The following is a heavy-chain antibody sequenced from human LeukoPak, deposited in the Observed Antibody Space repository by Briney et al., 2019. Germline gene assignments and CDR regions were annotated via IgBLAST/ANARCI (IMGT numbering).Heavy chain of an antibody. J-gene: IGHJ1*01. V-gene: IGHV3-48*04. CDR3: ARVDIVVVPAASGGVYLQH. CDR1: GFTFSSYS. D-gene: IGHD2-2*01. Sequence: GGSLRLSCAASGFTFSSYSMNWVHQAPGKGLEWVSYIDSGSSTIYYADSVKGRFTISRDNAKNSLYLQMNSLRAEDTAVYYCARVDIVVVPAASGGVYLQHWGQGTLVTVSS. CDR2: IDSGSSTI.